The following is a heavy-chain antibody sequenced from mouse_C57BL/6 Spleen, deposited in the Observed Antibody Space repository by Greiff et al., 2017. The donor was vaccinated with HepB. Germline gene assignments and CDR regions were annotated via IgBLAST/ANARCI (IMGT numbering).Heavy chain of an antibody. J-gene: IGHJ4*01. D-gene: IGHD1-1*01. V-gene: IGHV1-72*01. Sequence: QVQLKESGAELVKPGASVKLSCKASGYTFTSYWMHWVKQRPGRGLEWIGRIDPNSGGTKYNEKFKRKATLTVDKPSSTAYMQLSSLTSEDSAVYYCARSVITTVVEGYYAMDYWGQGTSVTVSS. CDR2: IDPNSGGT. CDR3: ARSVITTVVEGYYAMDY. CDR1: GYTFTSYW.